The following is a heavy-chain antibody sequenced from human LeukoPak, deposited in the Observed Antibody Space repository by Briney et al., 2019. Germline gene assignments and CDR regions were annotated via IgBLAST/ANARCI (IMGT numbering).Heavy chain of an antibody. V-gene: IGHV3-21*01. CDR3: ARDYGGPHYFDY. CDR1: GFTFSSYS. D-gene: IGHD2-15*01. CDR2: ITTATSSYI. Sequence: GGSLRLSCAASGFTFSSYSMNWVRQAPGKGLEWVSSITTATSSYIYYADSVKCRFTISRDDAKNSLYLQMDSLRAEDTAVYYCARDYGGPHYFDYWGQGTLVTVSS. J-gene: IGHJ4*02.